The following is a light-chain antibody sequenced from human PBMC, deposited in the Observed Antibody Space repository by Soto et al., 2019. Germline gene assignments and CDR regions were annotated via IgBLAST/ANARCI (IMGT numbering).Light chain of an antibody. V-gene: IGLV2-11*01. CDR1: SSDVAAYNY. CDR3: CSYAGSYTFV. J-gene: IGLJ1*01. Sequence: QSALTQPRSVSGSPGQSVTISCTGTSSDVAAYNYVSWYQQHPGKVPKLMIYDVTKRPSGVPDRFSGSISGNTASLTISGLQAEDEADYYCCSYAGSYTFVFGTGTKVTVL. CDR2: DVT.